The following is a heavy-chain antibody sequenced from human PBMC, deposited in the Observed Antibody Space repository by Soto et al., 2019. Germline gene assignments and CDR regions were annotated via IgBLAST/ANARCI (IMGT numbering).Heavy chain of an antibody. Sequence: GGSLRLSCAASGSTFRIYSMHWVRQSPGKGLEWVAVMWYDGTNKYYGESVKGRFTISRDNSENTLYLQMNSLRVEDTAVYYCARDATFGTKGGSFDIWGHGTLVTVSS. CDR2: MWYDGTNK. V-gene: IGHV3-33*01. CDR1: GSTFRIYS. CDR3: ARDATFGTKGGSFDI. J-gene: IGHJ3*02. D-gene: IGHD3-16*01.